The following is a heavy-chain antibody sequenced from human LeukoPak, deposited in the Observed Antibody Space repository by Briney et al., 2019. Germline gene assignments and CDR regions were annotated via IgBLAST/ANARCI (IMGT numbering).Heavy chain of an antibody. CDR1: GGSIICVDDC. J-gene: IGHJ4*02. V-gene: IGHV4-30-4*01. D-gene: IGHD5-12*01. CDR3: ARVGFRGYSGLNPFDY. Sequence: SETLSLTCTVSGGSIICVDDCWSWIRQPPRKGLEWIGFIYYSGNAYYNPSLKSRVTISVDTSKNQFSLKLSSVTAADTAVYYCARVGFRGYSGLNPFDYWGQGTLVTVSS. CDR2: IYYSGNA.